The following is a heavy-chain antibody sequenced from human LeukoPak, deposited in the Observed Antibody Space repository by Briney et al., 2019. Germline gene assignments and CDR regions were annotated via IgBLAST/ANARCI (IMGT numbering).Heavy chain of an antibody. V-gene: IGHV1-2*06. CDR1: GYTFTGYY. J-gene: IGHJ3*02. CDR3: ATIFGVVIIPADDAFDI. Sequence: GASVKFSCKASGYTFTGYYMHWVRQAPGQGLEWMGRINPNSGGTNYAQKFQGRVTMTRDTSISTAYMELSRLRSDDTAVYYCATIFGVVIIPADDAFDIWGQGTMVTVSS. D-gene: IGHD3-3*01. CDR2: INPNSGGT.